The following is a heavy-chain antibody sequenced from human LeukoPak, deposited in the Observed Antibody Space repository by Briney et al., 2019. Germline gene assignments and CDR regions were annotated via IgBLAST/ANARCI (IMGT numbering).Heavy chain of an antibody. CDR3: AIDLPTRTEQQLVRSYYYYGMDV. V-gene: IGHV1-18*01. D-gene: IGHD6-13*01. J-gene: IGHJ6*02. Sequence: GASVKVSCKASGYTFTSYGISWVRQAPGQGLEWMGWISAYNGNTNYAQKPQGRVTMTTDTSTSTAYMELRSLRSDDTAVYYCAIDLPTRTEQQLVRSYYYYGMDVWGQGTTVTVSS. CDR1: GYTFTSYG. CDR2: ISAYNGNT.